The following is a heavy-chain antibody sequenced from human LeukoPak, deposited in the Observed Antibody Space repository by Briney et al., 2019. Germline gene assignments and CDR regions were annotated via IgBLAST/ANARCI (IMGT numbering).Heavy chain of an antibody. CDR1: GGSFSGYY. CDR2: INHSGST. Sequence: SETLSVTCAVYGGSFSGYYWSWIRQPPGKGLKWIGEINHSGSTNYNPSLKSRVTISVDTSKNQFSLKLSSVTAADTAVYYCARALRGYCSSTSCFHFDYWGQGTLVTVSS. J-gene: IGHJ4*02. CDR3: ARALRGYCSSTSCFHFDY. V-gene: IGHV4-34*01. D-gene: IGHD2-2*01.